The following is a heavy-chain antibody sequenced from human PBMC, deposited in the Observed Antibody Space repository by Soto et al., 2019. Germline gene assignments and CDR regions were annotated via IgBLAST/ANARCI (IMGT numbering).Heavy chain of an antibody. J-gene: IGHJ5*02. Sequence: GGSLRLSCAASGFTFSSYAMSWVRQAPGKGLEWVSAISGSGGSTYYADSVKGRLTISKDTSKNQVVLTMTNMDPVDTATYYCARYSSSQFDPWGQGTLVNVSS. V-gene: IGHV3-23*01. CDR3: ARYSSSQFDP. CDR2: ISGSGGST. CDR1: GFTFSSYA. D-gene: IGHD6-13*01.